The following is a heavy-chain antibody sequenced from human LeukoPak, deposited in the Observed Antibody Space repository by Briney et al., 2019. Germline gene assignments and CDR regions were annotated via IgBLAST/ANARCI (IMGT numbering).Heavy chain of an antibody. J-gene: IGHJ6*03. D-gene: IGHD1-1*01. CDR2: VDHTGST. CDR1: DDSTTIYY. V-gene: IGHV4-59*01. Sequence: SETLSLTCSVSDDSTTIYYWTWIRQPPGKGLEWIGYVDHTGSTNFNPSLNGRVSISRDTTNNLFSLRLRSVTAADTAVYFCARGRVSSSTWYSTYYYYFYMDVWGKGTTVTVSS. CDR3: ARGRVSSSTWYSTYYYYFYMDV.